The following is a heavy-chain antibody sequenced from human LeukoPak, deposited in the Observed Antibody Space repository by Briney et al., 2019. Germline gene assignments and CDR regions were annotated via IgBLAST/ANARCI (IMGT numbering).Heavy chain of an antibody. V-gene: IGHV3-11*04. D-gene: IGHD5-24*01. CDR3: ARDYKYAFDN. Sequence: KPGGSLRLSCAASGFTFSDYYMSWIRQAPGKGLEWVSCIFSGSTIYYADSVKGRFTISGDKAKNSLYLQMNSLRVEDTAVYYCARDYKYAFDNWGQGTLVTVSS. CDR1: GFTFSDYY. CDR2: IFSGSTI. J-gene: IGHJ4*02.